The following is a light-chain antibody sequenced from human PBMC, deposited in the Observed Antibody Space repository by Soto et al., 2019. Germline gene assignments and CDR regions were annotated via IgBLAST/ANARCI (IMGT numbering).Light chain of an antibody. CDR2: AAS. CDR3: QQSFSFPAT. V-gene: IGKV1-39*01. Sequence: DIQMTQSPSSLSASVGDRVTITCRASQSISDSLNWYQHKPGTAPKLLIYAASSLQSGVPSRFSGGGSGTDFTLTIRSLKPEDFVTYFCQQSFSFPATFGGGTKVEIK. CDR1: QSISDS. J-gene: IGKJ4*01.